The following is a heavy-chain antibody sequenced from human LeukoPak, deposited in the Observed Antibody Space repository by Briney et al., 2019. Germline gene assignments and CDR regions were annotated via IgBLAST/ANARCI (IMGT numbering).Heavy chain of an antibody. J-gene: IGHJ4*02. CDR2: ISYDGSNK. CDR1: GFPFSSYG. Sequence: PGRSLRLSCAASGFPFSSYGMHWVRQAPGKGLEGGAVISYDGSNKYYADSVKGRFTISRDNSKNTLYLQMRRLRAYDTAVYFCVKDRYYYDSTGYYDYWGQGTLVTVSS. V-gene: IGHV3-30*18. D-gene: IGHD3-22*01. CDR3: VKDRYYYDSTGYYDY.